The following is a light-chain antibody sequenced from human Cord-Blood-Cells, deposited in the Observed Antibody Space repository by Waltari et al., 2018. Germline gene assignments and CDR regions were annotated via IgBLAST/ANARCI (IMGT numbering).Light chain of an antibody. Sequence: AIQLTQSPPSLSASVGDRVTITCRASPGISSALAWYQQKPGKPPKLLIYDASSLESGVPSTFSGSGSGTDFTLTISSLQPEDFATYYCQQCNSYPRTFGQGTRLEIK. CDR2: DAS. J-gene: IGKJ5*01. CDR1: PGISSA. CDR3: QQCNSYPRT. V-gene: IGKV1-13*02.